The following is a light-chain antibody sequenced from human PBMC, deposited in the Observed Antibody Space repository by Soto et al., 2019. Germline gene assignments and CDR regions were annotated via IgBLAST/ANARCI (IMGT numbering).Light chain of an antibody. Sequence: VLEPSAGCPSYSPGERPTRCCRASQSVSSSYLAWYQQKPGRAPRLLIYGASGRGAGIPDRLSGSGSGTDLVLTISRLEPEDSAVYYCQQYGGSPLTFGGGTKVDI. CDR2: GAS. CDR3: QQYGGSPLT. V-gene: IGKV3-20*01. J-gene: IGKJ4*01. CDR1: QSVSSSY.